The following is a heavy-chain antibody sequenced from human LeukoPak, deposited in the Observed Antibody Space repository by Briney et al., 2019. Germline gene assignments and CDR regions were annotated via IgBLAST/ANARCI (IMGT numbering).Heavy chain of an antibody. D-gene: IGHD6-13*01. CDR1: GFTFSSYS. J-gene: IGHJ6*03. Sequence: GGSLRLSCAASGFTFSSYSMNWVRQAPGKGLEWVSYISSSSSTIYYADSVKGRFTISRDNAKNSLYLQMNSLRAEDTAVYYCARERIAAAGPSSPFHYYYYYMDVWGKGTTVTVSS. V-gene: IGHV3-48*01. CDR2: ISSSSSTI. CDR3: ARERIAAAGPSSPFHYYYYYMDV.